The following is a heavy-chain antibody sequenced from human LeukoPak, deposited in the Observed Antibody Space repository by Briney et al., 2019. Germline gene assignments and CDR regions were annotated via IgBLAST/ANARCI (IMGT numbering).Heavy chain of an antibody. V-gene: IGHV3-30-3*01. CDR2: ISYDGSNK. D-gene: IGHD2-2*02. CDR3: ARDLGYCSSTSCYIFYYMDV. Sequence: GGSLRLSCAASGFTFSSYAMHWVRQAPGKGLEWVAVISYDGSNKYYADSVKGRFTISRDNSKNTLYLQMNSLRAEDTAVYYCARDLGYCSSTSCYIFYYMDVWGKGTTVTVSS. J-gene: IGHJ6*03. CDR1: GFTFSSYA.